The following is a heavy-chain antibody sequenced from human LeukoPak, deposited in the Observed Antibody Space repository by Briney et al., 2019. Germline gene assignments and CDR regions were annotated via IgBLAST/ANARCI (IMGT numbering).Heavy chain of an antibody. Sequence: ASVKVSCKTSTYSLPAYGITWVRQAPGQGLEWMGWISSYNGNTHYAQNFQGRLSLTTDTSTNTAYLELRGLRSNDTAVYFCARPAKGAYFYYHMDVWGQGYTVTVSS. CDR3: ARPAKGAYFYYHMDV. CDR1: TYSLPAYG. D-gene: IGHD2-2*01. J-gene: IGHJ6*03. V-gene: IGHV1-18*01. CDR2: ISSYNGNT.